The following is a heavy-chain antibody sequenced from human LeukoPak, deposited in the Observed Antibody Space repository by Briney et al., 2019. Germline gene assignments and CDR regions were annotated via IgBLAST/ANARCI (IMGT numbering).Heavy chain of an antibody. Sequence: GASVEVSCKASGYTFTSYGISWVRQAPGQGLEWMGWISAYNGNTNYAQKLQGRVTMTTDTSTSTAYMELRGLRSDDTAVYYCARDLYNWNDPPPLPFDYWGQGTLVTVSS. J-gene: IGHJ4*02. V-gene: IGHV1-18*01. D-gene: IGHD1-1*01. CDR2: ISAYNGNT. CDR1: GYTFTSYG. CDR3: ARDLYNWNDPPPLPFDY.